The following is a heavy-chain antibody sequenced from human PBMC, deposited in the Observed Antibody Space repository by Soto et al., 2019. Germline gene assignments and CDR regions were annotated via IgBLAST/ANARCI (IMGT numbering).Heavy chain of an antibody. CDR1: GGSISSGGYY. CDR2: IYYSGST. CDR3: ARIGYSYGYEGEPWYYFDY. Sequence: SETLSLTCTVSGGSISSGGYYWGWIRQPPGKGLEWIGSIYYSGSTYYNPSLKSRVTLSVDTSKNQFSLKLSSVTAADTAVYYCARIGYSYGYEGEPWYYFDYWGQGTLVTVSS. D-gene: IGHD5-18*01. J-gene: IGHJ4*02. V-gene: IGHV4-39*01.